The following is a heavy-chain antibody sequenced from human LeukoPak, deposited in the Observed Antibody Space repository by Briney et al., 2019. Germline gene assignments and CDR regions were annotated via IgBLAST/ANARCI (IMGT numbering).Heavy chain of an antibody. CDR3: ARDSGDIVVVVAAGDAFDI. CDR2: INAGNGNT. J-gene: IGHJ3*02. Sequence: ASVKVSCKASGYTFTSYAMHWVRQAPGQRLEWMGWINAGNGNTKYSQEFQGRVTMTTDTSTSTAYMELRSLRSDDTAVYYCARDSGDIVVVVAAGDAFDIWGQGTMVTVSS. D-gene: IGHD2-15*01. V-gene: IGHV1-3*01. CDR1: GYTFTSYA.